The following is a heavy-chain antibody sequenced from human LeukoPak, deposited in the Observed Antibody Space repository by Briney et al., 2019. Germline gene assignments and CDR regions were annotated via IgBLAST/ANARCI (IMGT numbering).Heavy chain of an antibody. CDR2: IYGGGNI. CDR1: GFTVSSNY. Sequence: AGGSLRLSCAASGFTVSSNYMNWVRQAPGKGLEWVSVIYGGGNIYYADSVKGRFTISRDNSKNTLYLQMNGLRAEDTAVYYCATYRRGYHDSSESYYFDYWGQGTLVTVSS. V-gene: IGHV3-53*01. CDR3: ATYRRGYHDSSESYYFDY. J-gene: IGHJ4*02. D-gene: IGHD3-22*01.